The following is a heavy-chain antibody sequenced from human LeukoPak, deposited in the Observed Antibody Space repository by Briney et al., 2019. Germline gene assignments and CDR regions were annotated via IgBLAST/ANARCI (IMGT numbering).Heavy chain of an antibody. V-gene: IGHV3-9*01. CDR2: TRWNSGSI. CDR1: GFTFEDYA. J-gene: IGHJ3*01. Sequence: GGSLRLSCAASGFTFEDYAMRCVRGAPGEGVEWVSATRWNSGSIRYAESVKGRFTISRDNAKTSLYLHMNSLSAEDTALYYCANGLPGGSDAFDLWGQGTMVTVSS. CDR3: ANGLPGGSDAFDL.